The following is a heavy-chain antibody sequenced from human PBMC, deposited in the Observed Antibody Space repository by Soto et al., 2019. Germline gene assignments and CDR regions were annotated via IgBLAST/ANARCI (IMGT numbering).Heavy chain of an antibody. CDR1: EFTFSSYS. D-gene: IGHD4-17*01. CDR2: ISSSSSTI. Sequence: GGSLRLSWAAAEFTFSSYSMNWVSTAPGKGLEWVSYISSSSSTIYYADSVKGRFTISRDNAKNSLYLQMNSLRAEDTAVYYCARLRSYGDYGYWGQGTLVTVSS. V-gene: IGHV3-48*01. J-gene: IGHJ4*02. CDR3: ARLRSYGDYGY.